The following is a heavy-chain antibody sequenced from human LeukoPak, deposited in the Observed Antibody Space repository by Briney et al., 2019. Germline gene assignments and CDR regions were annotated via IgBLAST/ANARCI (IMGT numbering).Heavy chain of an antibody. CDR3: ARVVYGDYWFDY. Sequence: GGSLRLSCAASGFTFDDYGMSWVRQPPGKGLEWVSDINWNGGSTRYADSVKGRFTISRDNAKNSLYLQMNSLRAEDTALYYCARVVYGDYWFDYWGQGTLVTVSS. J-gene: IGHJ4*02. D-gene: IGHD4-17*01. CDR1: GFTFDDYG. CDR2: INWNGGST. V-gene: IGHV3-20*04.